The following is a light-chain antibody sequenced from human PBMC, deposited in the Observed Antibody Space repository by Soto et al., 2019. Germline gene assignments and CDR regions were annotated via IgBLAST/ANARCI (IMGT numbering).Light chain of an antibody. V-gene: IGKV1-27*01. CDR2: TAS. CDR1: QDISDY. CDR3: QKCNSAPFT. Sequence: DIQMTQSPSSLSASVGDRVTITCRASQDISDYLVWYQQKPGKVPKLLIYTASILQSGVPSRFSGSGSGTDFTLTISSLQPEDVATYYCQKCNSAPFTFGPGTKVDIK. J-gene: IGKJ3*01.